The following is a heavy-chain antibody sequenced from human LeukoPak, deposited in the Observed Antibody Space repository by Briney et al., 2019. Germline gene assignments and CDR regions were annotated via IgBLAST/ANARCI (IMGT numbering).Heavy chain of an antibody. D-gene: IGHD5-18*01. CDR1: GYTFTSYY. CDR2: INPSGGST. J-gene: IGHJ4*02. CDR3: ARWTYSYGSFDY. V-gene: IGHV1-46*01. Sequence: ASVKVSCKASGYTFTSYYMHWVRQAPGQGLEWMGIINPSGGSTSYAQKFQGRVTMTRDTSTSTVYVELSSLRSEDTAVYYCARWTYSYGSFDYWGQGTLVTASS.